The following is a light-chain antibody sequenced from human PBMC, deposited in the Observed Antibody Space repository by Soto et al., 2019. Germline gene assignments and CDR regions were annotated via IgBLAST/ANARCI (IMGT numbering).Light chain of an antibody. Sequence: QSVLTQPPSVSGSPGQSITISCTGTSSDLGTYNLVSWYQHYPGKAPKLMIYEGIKRPSGVSNRFSGSKSGNTAFLTISGLQAEDEADYYCCSYAGSGTDNYVFGSGTKVTVL. CDR3: CSYAGSGTDNYV. J-gene: IGLJ1*01. V-gene: IGLV2-23*01. CDR2: EGI. CDR1: SSDLGTYNL.